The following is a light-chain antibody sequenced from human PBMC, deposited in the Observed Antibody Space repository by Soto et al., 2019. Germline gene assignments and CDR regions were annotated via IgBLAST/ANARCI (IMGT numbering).Light chain of an antibody. V-gene: IGLV2-11*01. J-gene: IGLJ3*02. CDR3: CSYAGSYTWV. CDR1: SSDVGGYNY. CDR2: DVS. Sequence: QSALTQPLSVSGSPGQSVTISCTGTSSDVGGYNYVSWYQQHPGKAPKVMIYDVSKRPSGVPDRFSGSKSGNTASLTISGLQAEDEADSYCCSYAGSYTWVFGGGTKLTVL.